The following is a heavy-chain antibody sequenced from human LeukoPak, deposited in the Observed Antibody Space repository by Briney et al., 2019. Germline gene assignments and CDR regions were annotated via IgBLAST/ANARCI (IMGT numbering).Heavy chain of an antibody. CDR3: AKDSGILWVDYYYMDV. Sequence: SGGSLRLSCAASGFTFSTSGMHWVRQAPGKGLEWVAFIRYDGSNKYYADSVKGRFTISRDNSKNTLYLQMNSLRAEDTAVYYCAKDSGILWVDYYYMDVWGKGTTVTVSS. V-gene: IGHV3-30*02. CDR2: IRYDGSNK. J-gene: IGHJ6*03. CDR1: GFTFSTSG. D-gene: IGHD1-26*01.